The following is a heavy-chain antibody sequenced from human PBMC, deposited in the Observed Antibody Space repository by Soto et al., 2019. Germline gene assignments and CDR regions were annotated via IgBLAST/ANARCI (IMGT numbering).Heavy chain of an antibody. J-gene: IGHJ5*02. Sequence: SETLSLTCIVSGGSISSYYWSWIRQPPGKGLEWIGYIYYSGSTNYNPSLKSRVTISADTSKNQFSLKLSSVTAADTAVYYCAREHCSSNGCFPGEWFDPWGQGTLVTVSS. CDR3: AREHCSSNGCFPGEWFDP. D-gene: IGHD2-2*01. CDR1: GGSISSYY. CDR2: IYYSGST. V-gene: IGHV4-59*01.